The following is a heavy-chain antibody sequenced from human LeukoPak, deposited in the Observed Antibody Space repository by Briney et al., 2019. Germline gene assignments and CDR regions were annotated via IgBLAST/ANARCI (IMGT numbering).Heavy chain of an antibody. CDR2: IYPSDSDT. D-gene: IGHD3-10*01. J-gene: IGHJ4*02. Sequence: GESLKISCKGSGYSFTRYWIGWVRQMPGKGLEWMGIIYPSDSDTKYSPSFQGQVTISADKSISAAYLQRSSLKASDTAMYYCAIQRHYQTDPGFDYWGQGTLVTVSS. V-gene: IGHV5-51*01. CDR1: GYSFTRYW. CDR3: AIQRHYQTDPGFDY.